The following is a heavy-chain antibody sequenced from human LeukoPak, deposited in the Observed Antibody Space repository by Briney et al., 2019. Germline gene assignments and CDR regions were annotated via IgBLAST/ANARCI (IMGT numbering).Heavy chain of an antibody. Sequence: SSETLSLTCAVSGYSISSGYYWGWIRQPPGKGLEWIGSIYHSGSTYYNPSLKSRVTISVDTSKNHFSLKLSSVTAADTAVYFCARDRSAIYYDSGGYYPKDYFDYWGQGTLVTVSS. CDR1: GYSISSGYY. CDR3: ARDRSAIYYDSGGYYPKDYFDY. D-gene: IGHD3-22*01. V-gene: IGHV4-38-2*02. CDR2: IYHSGST. J-gene: IGHJ4*02.